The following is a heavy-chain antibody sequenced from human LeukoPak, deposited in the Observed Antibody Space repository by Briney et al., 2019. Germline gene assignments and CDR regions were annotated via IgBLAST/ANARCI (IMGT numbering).Heavy chain of an antibody. CDR3: ARSYSYYYGSGSRRNWFDP. CDR2: INHSGST. J-gene: IGHJ5*02. CDR1: GGSFSGYY. Sequence: SETLSLTCAVYGGSFSGYYWSWIRQPPGKGLEWIGEINHSGSTNYNPPLKSRVTISVDTTKNQFFLKLSSVTAADTAVYYCARSYSYYYGSGSRRNWFDPWGQGTLVTVSS. D-gene: IGHD3-10*01. V-gene: IGHV4-34*01.